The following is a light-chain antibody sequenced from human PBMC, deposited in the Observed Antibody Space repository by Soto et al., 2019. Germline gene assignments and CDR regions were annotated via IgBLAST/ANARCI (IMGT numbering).Light chain of an antibody. Sequence: QSALTQPPSASGSPGQSVTISCTGTSSDVGGYNYVSWYQQHPGKAPKLMIYDVSKRPSGVPDCCSGSKSGNTASLTVSGLQAEDEADYYCSSYAGSNYVVFGGGTKLTVL. CDR2: DVS. CDR3: SSYAGSNYVV. V-gene: IGLV2-8*01. J-gene: IGLJ2*01. CDR1: SSDVGGYNY.